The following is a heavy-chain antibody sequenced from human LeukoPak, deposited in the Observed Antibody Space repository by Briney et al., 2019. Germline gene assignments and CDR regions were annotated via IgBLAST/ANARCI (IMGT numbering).Heavy chain of an antibody. D-gene: IGHD3/OR15-3a*01. Sequence: SETLSLTCTVSGVSINSGGYYWSWIRQHPVKGLEWIGDLSFSGNSYYNPSLKSRVTISLDTSNNQFSLRLDSVTAADTAVYYCARDHPLIFGSGYFDYWGQGTLVTVSS. CDR1: GVSINSGGYY. CDR2: LSFSGNS. CDR3: ARDHPLIFGSGYFDY. J-gene: IGHJ4*02. V-gene: IGHV4-31*03.